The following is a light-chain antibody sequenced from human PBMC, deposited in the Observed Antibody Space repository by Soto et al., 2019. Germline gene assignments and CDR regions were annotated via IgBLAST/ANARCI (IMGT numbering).Light chain of an antibody. Sequence: EIVLTQSPATLSLSPGERATLSCRASQSVSSYLAWYQQKPGQAPMLLICDASSRATGIPARFSCSGSGTDFTLTISSLEPEDFAVYYCQQRSNSLTFGPGTRVDIK. CDR3: QQRSNSLT. CDR2: DAS. CDR1: QSVSSY. V-gene: IGKV3-11*01. J-gene: IGKJ3*01.